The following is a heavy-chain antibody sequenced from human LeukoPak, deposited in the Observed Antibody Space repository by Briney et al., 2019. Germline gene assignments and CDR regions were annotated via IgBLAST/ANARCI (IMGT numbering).Heavy chain of an antibody. Sequence: GEFLKISCKVSGYKFTKYWIGWVRQKPGQGLEWMGIIYPDDSDTTYSPSFQGQVTISADKANTTSYLQWSSLQASDTAIYYCARAGDAAYHENYYFDYWGQGTLVTVSS. J-gene: IGHJ4*02. CDR3: ARAGDAAYHENYYFDY. V-gene: IGHV5-51*01. D-gene: IGHD2-21*01. CDR1: GYKFTKYW. CDR2: IYPDDSDT.